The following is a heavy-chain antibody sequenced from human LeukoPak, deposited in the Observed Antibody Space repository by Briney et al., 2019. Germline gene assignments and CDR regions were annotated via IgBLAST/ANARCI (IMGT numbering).Heavy chain of an antibody. CDR1: GFTFGEYA. D-gene: IGHD6-6*01. CDR2: IRSKAYGGTT. J-gene: IGHJ4*02. V-gene: IGHV3-49*04. Sequence: GGALRLSCTASGFTFGEYAMSWVRQAPGKGLEWVGFIRSKAYGGTTEYAASVKGRFTISRDESKSIAYLQMNSLKTEDTALYYCTRGLYSSSSVYFDYWGQGTLVSVSS. CDR3: TRGLYSSSSVYFDY.